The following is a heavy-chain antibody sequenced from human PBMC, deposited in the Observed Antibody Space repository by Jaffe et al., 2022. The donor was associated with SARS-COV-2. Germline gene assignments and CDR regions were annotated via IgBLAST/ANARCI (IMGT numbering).Heavy chain of an antibody. D-gene: IGHD6-13*01. CDR1: GFNFRKFA. J-gene: IGHJ4*02. CDR3: VKELTSSWYLYRPDH. Sequence: EVQLVESGGGLAQPGGSLRLSCAASGFNFRKFALSWVRQAPGKGLEWVSTIAGSDGSTFYADSVKGRFTISSDNSKDTIFLQIGSLRADDTAVYYCVKELTSSWYLYRPDHWGQGALVTVSS. V-gene: IGHV3-23*04. CDR2: IAGSDGST.